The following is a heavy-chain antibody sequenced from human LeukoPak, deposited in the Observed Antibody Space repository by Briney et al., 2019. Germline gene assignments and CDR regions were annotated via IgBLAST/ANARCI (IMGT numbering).Heavy chain of an antibody. D-gene: IGHD6-6*01. CDR2: IKPDGSER. V-gene: IGHV3-7*03. J-gene: IGHJ5*02. Sequence: PGGSLRLSCAASGFIFSHYWMSWVRQAPGKGLEWVAHIKPDGSERYYVDSVKGRFTISRDNSKNTLYLQMNSLRAEDTAVYYCAKEAAGSSSSEDWFDPWGQGTLVTVSS. CDR3: AKEAAGSSSSEDWFDP. CDR1: GFIFSHYW.